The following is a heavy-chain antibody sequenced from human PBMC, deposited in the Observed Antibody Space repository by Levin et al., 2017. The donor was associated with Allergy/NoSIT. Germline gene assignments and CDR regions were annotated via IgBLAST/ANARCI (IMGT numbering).Heavy chain of an antibody. V-gene: IGHV3-7*04. J-gene: IGHJ3*02. Sequence: GGSLRLSCAASGFTFSSYWMSWVRQAPGKGLEWVANTKHDGTEKYYVDSVRGRFTISRDNAKNSVYLQMTSLRVEDTAVYYCARNWRSAFDIWGQGTMVTVSS. D-gene: IGHD2-8*02. CDR1: GFTFSSYW. CDR2: TKHDGTEK. CDR3: ARNWRSAFDI.